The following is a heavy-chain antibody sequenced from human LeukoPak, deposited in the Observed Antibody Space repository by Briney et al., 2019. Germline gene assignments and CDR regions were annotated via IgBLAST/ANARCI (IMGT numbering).Heavy chain of an antibody. CDR3: ARGLDSSGYYSVDY. Sequence: SENLSLTCAVYGGSFSGYYWSWIRQPPGKGLEWIGEINHSGSTNYNPSLKSRVTISVDTSKNQFSLKLSSVTAADTAVYYCARGLDSSGYYSVDYWGQGTLVTVSS. J-gene: IGHJ4*02. D-gene: IGHD3-22*01. CDR2: INHSGST. CDR1: GGSFSGYY. V-gene: IGHV4-34*01.